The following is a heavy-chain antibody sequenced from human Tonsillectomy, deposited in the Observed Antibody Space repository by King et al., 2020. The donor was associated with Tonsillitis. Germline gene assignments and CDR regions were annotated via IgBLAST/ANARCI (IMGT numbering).Heavy chain of an antibody. Sequence: EVQLVESGGGLVPQGGSLRLSCAAAGFTFRNYWMHWVRQVPGKGLVWVSCINNDGTKTYYAESVKGRFTVSRDNAKKTVWLQMNSLRGEDTVMYYCARGGPGAVAGDGGYWGQGTLVTVSS. CDR1: GFTFRNYW. CDR2: INNDGTKT. V-gene: IGHV3-74*01. CDR3: ARGGPGAVAGDGGY. J-gene: IGHJ4*02. D-gene: IGHD6-19*01.